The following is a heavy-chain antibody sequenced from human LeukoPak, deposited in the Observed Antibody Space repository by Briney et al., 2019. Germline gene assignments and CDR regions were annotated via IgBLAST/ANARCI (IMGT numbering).Heavy chain of an antibody. CDR3: ARVPFNSSSWYTFDY. V-gene: IGHV4-4*07. J-gene: IGHJ4*02. CDR2: IYTSGST. Sequence: PSETLSLTCTVSGGSISSYYWSWIRQPAGKGLEWIGRIYTSGSTNYNPSLKSRVTMSVDTSKNQFSLKLSSVTAADTAVYYCARVPFNSSSWYTFDYWGQGTLVTVSS. D-gene: IGHD6-13*01. CDR1: GGSISSYY.